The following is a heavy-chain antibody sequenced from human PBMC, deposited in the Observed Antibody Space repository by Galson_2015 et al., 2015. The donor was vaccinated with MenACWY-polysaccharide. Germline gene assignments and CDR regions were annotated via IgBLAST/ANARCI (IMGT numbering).Heavy chain of an antibody. CDR3: ARDDPHYYGSGSPSD. CDR2: IKQDGGEK. CDR1: GFTFSSYW. Sequence: SLRLSCAASGFTFSSYWMSWVRQAPGKGLEWVANIKQDGGEKYYVDSVKGRFTISRDNAKNSLYLQMNSLRAEDTAVYYCARDDPHYYGSGSPSDWGQGTLVTVSS. D-gene: IGHD3-10*01. V-gene: IGHV3-7*01. J-gene: IGHJ4*02.